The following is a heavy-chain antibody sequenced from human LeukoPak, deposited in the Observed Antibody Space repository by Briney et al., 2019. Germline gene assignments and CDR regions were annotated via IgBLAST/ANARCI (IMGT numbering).Heavy chain of an antibody. J-gene: IGHJ4*02. CDR1: GFTFSDYY. Sequence: GGSLRLSCAASGFTFSDYYMSWIRQAPGKGLEWVTYISSSGSTIYYADSVKGRFTISRDNAKNSLFLQMNSLRAEDTAVYYCARERTGGTYYCDYWGQGTLVTDSS. V-gene: IGHV3-11*04. CDR2: ISSSGSTI. CDR3: ARERTGGTYYCDY.